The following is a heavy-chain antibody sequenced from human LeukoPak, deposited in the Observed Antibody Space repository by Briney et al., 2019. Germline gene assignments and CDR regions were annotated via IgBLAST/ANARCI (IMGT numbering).Heavy chain of an antibody. CDR1: GFTVSSNY. D-gene: IGHD7-27*01. CDR3: ARELNWGGRYFDY. V-gene: IGHV3-53*01. J-gene: IGHJ4*02. CDR2: LYSSGST. Sequence: PGGYLRLSCAASGFTVSSNYMSWVRQAPGKGLEWVSVLYSSGSTYYADSVKGRFTISRDNSKNMLYLQMNSLRAEDTAVYYCARELNWGGRYFDYWGQGTLVTVSS.